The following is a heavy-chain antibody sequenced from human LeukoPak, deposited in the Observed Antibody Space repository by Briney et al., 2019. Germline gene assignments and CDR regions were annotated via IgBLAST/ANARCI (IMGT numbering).Heavy chain of an antibody. CDR2: IKQDGSEK. Sequence: LTGGSLRLSCAASGFTFSSYWMSWVRQAPGKGLEWVANIKQDGSEKYYVDSVKGRFTISRDNAKNSLYLQMNSLRAEDTAVYYCAREPGDSSGYYWRLWGQGTMVTVSS. V-gene: IGHV3-7*01. CDR3: AREPGDSSGYYWRL. D-gene: IGHD3-22*01. CDR1: GFTFSSYW. J-gene: IGHJ3*01.